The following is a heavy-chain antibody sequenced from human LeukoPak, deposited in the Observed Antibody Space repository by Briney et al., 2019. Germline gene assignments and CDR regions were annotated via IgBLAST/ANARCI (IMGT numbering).Heavy chain of an antibody. CDR2: IIPIFGTA. CDR1: GGTFSSYA. V-gene: IGHV1-69*13. CDR3: ASSRTAMVVTDYYFDY. Sequence: SVKVSCTASGGTFSSYAISWVRQAPGQGLEWMGGIIPIFGTANYAQKFQGRVTITADESTSTAYMELSSLRSEDTAVYYCASSRTAMVVTDYYFDYWGQGTLVTVSS. D-gene: IGHD2-15*01. J-gene: IGHJ4*02.